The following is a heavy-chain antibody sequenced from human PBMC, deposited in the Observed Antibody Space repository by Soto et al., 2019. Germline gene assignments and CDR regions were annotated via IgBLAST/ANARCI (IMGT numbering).Heavy chain of an antibody. J-gene: IGHJ4*02. CDR1: GGTFKTYT. V-gene: IGHV1-69*06. Sequence: QVQLVQSGAELKKPGSSVNVSCAASGGTFKTYTINWVRQAPGQGREWIGQIIPMYDSANYAQRFQGRVTISADKATNIAYMELSGLRSEDTALYYCATWRTYSGSYCFEYWGQGTLVSVSS. D-gene: IGHD1-26*01. CDR2: IIPMYDSA. CDR3: ATWRTYSGSYCFEY.